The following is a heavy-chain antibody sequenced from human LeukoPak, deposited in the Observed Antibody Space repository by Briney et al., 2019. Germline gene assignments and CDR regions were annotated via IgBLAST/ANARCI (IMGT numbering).Heavy chain of an antibody. CDR3: ARAGRSLGGY. V-gene: IGHV4-34*01. CDR2: INHSGST. Sequence: GSLRLSCAASGFTFSNYAMTWVRQAPGKGLEWIGEINHSGSTNYNPSLKSRVTISVDTSKNQFSLKLSSVTAADTAVYYCARAGRSLGGYWGQGTLVIVSS. D-gene: IGHD3-3*01. CDR1: GFTFSNYA. J-gene: IGHJ4*02.